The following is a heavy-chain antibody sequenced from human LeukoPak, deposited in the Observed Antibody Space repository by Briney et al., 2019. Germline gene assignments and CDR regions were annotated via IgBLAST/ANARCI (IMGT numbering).Heavy chain of an antibody. Sequence: SETLSLTCAVYGGSFSGYFWSWLRQPPGKGLEWIAEIDHRGNTNYNPSLRSRVAIPVDMSNNHFSLKLTSVTAADTAVYYCARGRTDAWELQDSWGQGTLVTVSS. CDR2: IDHRGNT. D-gene: IGHD1-26*01. J-gene: IGHJ5*01. CDR3: ARGRTDAWELQDS. V-gene: IGHV4-34*01. CDR1: GGSFSGYF.